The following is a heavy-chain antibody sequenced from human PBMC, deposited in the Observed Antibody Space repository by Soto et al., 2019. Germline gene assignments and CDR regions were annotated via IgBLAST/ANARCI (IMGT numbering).Heavy chain of an antibody. CDR1: RDTFNNYA. V-gene: IGHV1-69*12. Sequence: QVQLVQSGAEVKRPGSSVRVSCKPSRDTFNNYAIDWVRQAPGRGLEWMGGTLPTSGIPIYAQQFRGRVTFNADEITTTVYMEVTILRSDDTAVYYCARRAYDYGGPSGVNFFDSWGQGTLVTVSS. CDR3: ARRAYDYGGPSGVNFFDS. CDR2: TLPTSGIP. J-gene: IGHJ4*02. D-gene: IGHD3-10*01.